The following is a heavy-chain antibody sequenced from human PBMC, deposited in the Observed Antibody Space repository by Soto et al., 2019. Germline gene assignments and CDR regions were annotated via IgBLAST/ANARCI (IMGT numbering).Heavy chain of an antibody. CDR1: GFTFSSYG. Sequence: QVQLVESGGGVVQPGRSLRLSCAASGFTFSSYGMHWVRQAPGKGLEWVAVISYDGSNKYYADSVKGRFTISRDNSKNTLYLQMNSLRAEDTAVYYCANCPDYYDSRHYYYGMDVWGQGTTVTVSS. CDR2: ISYDGSNK. V-gene: IGHV3-30*18. CDR3: ANCPDYYDSRHYYYGMDV. D-gene: IGHD3-22*01. J-gene: IGHJ6*02.